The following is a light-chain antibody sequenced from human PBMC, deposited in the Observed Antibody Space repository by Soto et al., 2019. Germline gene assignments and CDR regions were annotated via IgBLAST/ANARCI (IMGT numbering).Light chain of an antibody. CDR3: QQYKEWPPWT. Sequence: EIVMTQSPVTLSVSPGERATLSCRASQSVINNLAWYQQKPGQAPRLLIYAASARATGTPARFSGSGSGTEFTLTISSLQSEDFAIYYCQQYKEWPPWTFGQGTKVDIK. J-gene: IGKJ1*01. CDR1: QSVINN. V-gene: IGKV3-15*01. CDR2: AAS.